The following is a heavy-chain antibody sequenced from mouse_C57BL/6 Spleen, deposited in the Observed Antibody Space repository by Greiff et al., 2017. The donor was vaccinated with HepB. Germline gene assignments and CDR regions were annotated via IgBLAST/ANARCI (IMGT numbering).Heavy chain of an antibody. Sequence: VQGVESGPGLVQPSQSLSITCTVSGFSLTSYGVHWVRQSPGKGLEWLGVIWRGGSTDYNAAFMSRLSITKDNSKSQVFFKMNSLQADDTAIYYCAKNLVVATGAMDYWGQGTSVTVSS. CDR3: AKNLVVATGAMDY. CDR2: IWRGGST. CDR1: GFSLTSYG. D-gene: IGHD1-1*01. V-gene: IGHV2-5*01. J-gene: IGHJ4*01.